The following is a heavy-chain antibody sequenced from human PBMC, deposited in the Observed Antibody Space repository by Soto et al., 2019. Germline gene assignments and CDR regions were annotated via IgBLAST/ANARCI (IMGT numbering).Heavy chain of an antibody. CDR2: IYQSGST. CDR3: ATQSYSNSGAYYYYAMDV. V-gene: IGHV4-30-2*01. D-gene: IGHD4-4*01. Sequence: SETLSLTCAVSGGAIISGGYSFVCIRQPPWNGLEWIGYIYQSGSTYYNPSLKSRVTISVDRSRNQFSLKLSSVTAADTAVYFCATQSYSNSGAYYYYAMDVWGQGTTVTVSS. CDR1: GGAIISGGYS. J-gene: IGHJ6*02.